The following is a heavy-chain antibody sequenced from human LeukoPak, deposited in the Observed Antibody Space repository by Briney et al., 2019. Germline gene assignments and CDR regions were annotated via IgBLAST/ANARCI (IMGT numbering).Heavy chain of an antibody. CDR2: ISASGGT. J-gene: IGHJ4*02. Sequence: GGSLRLSCAASGFTLSSYAMSWVRQAPGKGLEWVSAISASGGTYYADSVKGRFTLSRDNSKNTLHLQMNSLGAEDTAIYYCAKGGASSGGYDCWGQGTLVTVSS. CDR1: GFTLSSYA. CDR3: AKGGASSGGYDC. V-gene: IGHV3-23*01. D-gene: IGHD2-15*01.